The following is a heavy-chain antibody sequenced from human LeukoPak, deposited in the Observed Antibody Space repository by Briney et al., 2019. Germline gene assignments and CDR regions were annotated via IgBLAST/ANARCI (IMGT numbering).Heavy chain of an antibody. J-gene: IGHJ4*02. D-gene: IGHD2-15*01. CDR2: VYHSGIT. V-gene: IGHV4-38-2*02. Sequence: PSETLSLTCTVSGYSISSGYFWGWIRQPPGKGLEWIGSVYHSGITYYNPSLKTRVTLSVDTSKNQFSPKLTSVTAADTAVYYCARLSGGGYCSGGSCFYDYWGQGTLVTVSS. CDR3: ARLSGGGYCSGGSCFYDY. CDR1: GYSISSGYF.